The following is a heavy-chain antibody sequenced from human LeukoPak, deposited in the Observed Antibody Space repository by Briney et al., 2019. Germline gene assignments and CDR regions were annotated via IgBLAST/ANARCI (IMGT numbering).Heavy chain of an antibody. D-gene: IGHD1-26*01. J-gene: IGHJ5*02. V-gene: IGHV4-4*09. CDR3: ATTTKLAWFDP. CDR1: GVFITTYY. CDR2: IDTSGST. Sequence: SETLSLTCTVSGVFITTYYWSWIRQPPGKGLEWIGYIDTSGSTNYNPSLKSRVTISVDTSKDQFSLNLSSVTAADTAVYYCATTTKLAWFDPWGQGTLVTVSS.